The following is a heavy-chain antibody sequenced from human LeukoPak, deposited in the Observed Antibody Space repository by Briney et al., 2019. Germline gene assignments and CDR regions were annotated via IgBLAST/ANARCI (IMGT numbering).Heavy chain of an antibody. Sequence: GSLRLSCAASGFTFSSYGMHWVRQAPGKGLEWVAVILSDGSKEFYTDSVKGRFTISRDNSKNTLYLQMNSLRAEDTAVYYCATGHYYDSSGYYPYYFDYWGQGTLVTVSS. J-gene: IGHJ4*02. CDR2: ILSDGSKE. D-gene: IGHD3-22*01. CDR3: ATGHYYDSSGYYPYYFDY. CDR1: GFTFSSYG. V-gene: IGHV3-33*01.